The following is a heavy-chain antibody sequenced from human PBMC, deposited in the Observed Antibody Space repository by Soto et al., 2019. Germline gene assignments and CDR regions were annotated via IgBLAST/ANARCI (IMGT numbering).Heavy chain of an antibody. CDR3: AIDIPGIVATITGYFDL. CDR2: ISAYNGNT. J-gene: IGHJ2*01. D-gene: IGHD5-12*01. Sequence: ASVKVSCKASGYTFTSYGISWVRQAPGQGLERMGWISAYNGNTNYAQKLQGRVTMTTDTSTSTAYMELRSLRSDDTAVYYCAIDIPGIVATITGYFDLWGRGTLVTVSS. V-gene: IGHV1-18*01. CDR1: GYTFTSYG.